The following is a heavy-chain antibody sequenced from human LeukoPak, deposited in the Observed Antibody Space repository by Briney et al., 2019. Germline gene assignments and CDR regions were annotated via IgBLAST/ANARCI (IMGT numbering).Heavy chain of an antibody. J-gene: IGHJ4*02. D-gene: IGHD6-13*01. CDR1: GYTLTGYY. Sequence: ASVKVSFKASGYTLTGYYMHWMRQAPGQRLEWMGWINPNSGGTNYAQKFQGRVTMTRDTSSSTVYMELSRLRSDDTAVYYCARDPGAQIYAGTLANDYWGQGTLVTVSS. CDR2: INPNSGGT. V-gene: IGHV1-2*02. CDR3: ARDPGAQIYAGTLANDY.